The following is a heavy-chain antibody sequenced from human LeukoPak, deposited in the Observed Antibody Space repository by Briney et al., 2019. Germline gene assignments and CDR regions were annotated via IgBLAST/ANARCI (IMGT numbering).Heavy chain of an antibody. V-gene: IGHV1-69*13. CDR3: ARDKVQGYYDSSGYWAHLDY. CDR1: GGTFSSYA. J-gene: IGHJ4*02. D-gene: IGHD3-22*01. CDR2: IIPIFGTA. Sequence: SVTVSCKASGGTFSSYAISWVRQAPGQGLEWMGGIIPIFGTANYAQKFQGRVTITADESTSTAYMELSSLRSEDTAVYYCARDKVQGYYDSSGYWAHLDYWGQGTLVTVSP.